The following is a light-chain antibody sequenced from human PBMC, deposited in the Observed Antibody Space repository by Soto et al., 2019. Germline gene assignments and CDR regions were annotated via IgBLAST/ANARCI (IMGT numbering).Light chain of an antibody. Sequence: DIQMTQSPSTLSASVGDRVTITCRASQSISSWLAWYQQKPGKAPMLLIYDASYLERGVPSRFSGSGSGTEFTLTISDLQPDDLATYYCQQYNNFWTFGPGTKVEI. J-gene: IGKJ1*01. CDR3: QQYNNFWT. V-gene: IGKV1-5*01. CDR1: QSISSW. CDR2: DAS.